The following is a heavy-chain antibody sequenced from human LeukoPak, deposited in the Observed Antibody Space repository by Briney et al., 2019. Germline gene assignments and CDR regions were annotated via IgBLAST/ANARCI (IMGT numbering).Heavy chain of an antibody. CDR2: ISGSGGST. CDR1: GFTFDSYG. J-gene: IGHJ4*02. CDR3: AKSGGITIFGLVDY. D-gene: IGHD3-3*01. Sequence: PGGSLRLSCAASGFTFDSYGMNWVSQAPGKGLEWVSGISGSGGSTYYADSVKGRSTISRDNSKKILYLQMNSLRAEDTAVYHCAKSGGITIFGLVDYWGQGTLVTVSS. V-gene: IGHV3-23*01.